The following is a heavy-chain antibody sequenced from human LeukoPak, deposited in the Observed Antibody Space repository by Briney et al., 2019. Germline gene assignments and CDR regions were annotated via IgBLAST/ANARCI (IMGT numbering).Heavy chain of an antibody. V-gene: IGHV4-39*07. CDR1: GGSISSGTYY. J-gene: IGHJ6*03. CDR2: IYHSGST. CDR3: ARGRVSSSTWYSTYYYFFYMDF. D-gene: IGHD4-11*01. Sequence: PSETLSLTCTVSGGSISSGTYYWGWIRQPPGKGLEWIGSIYHSGSTYYNPSLKSRVTISVDTSKNQFSLRLSSLTAADTALYYCARGRVSSSTWYSTYYYFFYMDFWGKGTTVTVSS.